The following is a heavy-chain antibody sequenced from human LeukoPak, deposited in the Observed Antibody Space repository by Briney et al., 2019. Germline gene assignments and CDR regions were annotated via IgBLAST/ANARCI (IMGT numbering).Heavy chain of an antibody. CDR2: IGTAGDT. V-gene: IGHV3-23*01. Sequence: GGSLRLSCAASGFTFSSYGMSWVRQAPGKGLEWVSAIGTAGDTYYPDSVKGRFTISRDNSKNTLYLQMNSLSAEDTAFYYCAKEELRRITMWGYMDVWGKGTTVTVSS. J-gene: IGHJ6*03. CDR1: GFTFSSYG. D-gene: IGHD3-10*02. CDR3: AKEELRRITMWGYMDV.